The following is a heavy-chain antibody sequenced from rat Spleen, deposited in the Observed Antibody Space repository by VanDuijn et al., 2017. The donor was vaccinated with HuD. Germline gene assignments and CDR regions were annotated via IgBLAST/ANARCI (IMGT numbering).Heavy chain of an antibody. V-gene: IGHV5-20*01. CDR2: INYDGGST. CDR3: ARHGYDGSYYYWDY. D-gene: IGHD1-12*02. J-gene: IGHJ2*01. Sequence: EVQLVESDGGLVQPGRSLKLSCAASGFTFSDYYMAWVRQAPTKGLEWVATINYDGGSTYYRDSVKGRFTISRDNAKSSLYLQMDSLRSEDTATYYCARHGYDGSYYYWDYWGQGVMVTVSS. CDR1: GFTFSDYY.